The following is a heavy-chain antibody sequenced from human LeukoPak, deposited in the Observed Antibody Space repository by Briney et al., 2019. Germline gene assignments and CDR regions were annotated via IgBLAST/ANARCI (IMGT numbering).Heavy chain of an antibody. Sequence: GASVKVSCKAYGSTFTRFSVTWVRQAPGQGLEWMGWISAYNDTNYAQEFQGRVTMTTDTSTSTAYMELRSLRSDDTAVYYCARDQPYYGDHLYAFDIWGQGTMVTVSS. D-gene: IGHD3-10*01. CDR3: ARDQPYYGDHLYAFDI. J-gene: IGHJ3*02. CDR2: ISAYNDT. V-gene: IGHV1-18*01. CDR1: GSTFTRFS.